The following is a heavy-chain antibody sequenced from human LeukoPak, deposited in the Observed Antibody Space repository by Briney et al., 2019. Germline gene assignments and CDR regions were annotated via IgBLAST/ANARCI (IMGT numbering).Heavy chain of an antibody. J-gene: IGHJ5*02. CDR3: AREDGYSSSSRWFDP. V-gene: IGHV1-2*02. Sequence: GASVKVSCKASGYTFTGYYMHWVRQAPGQGLEWMGWINPNSGGTNYAQKFQGRVTMTRDTSISTAYMELSRLRSDDTAVYYCAREDGYSSSSRWFDPWGQGTLVTVSS. CDR2: INPNSGGT. CDR1: GYTFTGYY. D-gene: IGHD6-6*01.